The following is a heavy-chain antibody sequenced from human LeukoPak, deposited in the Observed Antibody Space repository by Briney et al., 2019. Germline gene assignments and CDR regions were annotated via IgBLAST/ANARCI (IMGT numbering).Heavy chain of an antibody. D-gene: IGHD6-13*01. CDR3: ARGEAAAGTNDY. CDR2: IYTSGST. J-gene: IGHJ4*02. Sequence: SETLSLTCTVSGGSISSYYWSWIRQPAGKGLEWIGRIYTSGSTNYNPSLKSRVTISVDTSKNQFSLKLSSVTAADTAVYYCARGEAAAGTNDYWGQGTLVTVSS. CDR1: GGSISSYY. V-gene: IGHV4-4*07.